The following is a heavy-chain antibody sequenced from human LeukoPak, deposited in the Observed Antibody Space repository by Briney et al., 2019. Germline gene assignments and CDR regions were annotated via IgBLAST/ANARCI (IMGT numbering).Heavy chain of an antibody. J-gene: IGHJ4*02. Sequence: PSGTLSLTCTVSGGSISSSSYYWGWIRQPPGKGLEWIGSIYYSGSTYYNPSLKSRVTISVDTSKNQFSLKLSSVTAADTAVYYCATGIAAAGTFDYWGQGTLVTVSS. D-gene: IGHD6-13*01. CDR1: GGSISSSSYY. V-gene: IGHV4-39*01. CDR3: ATGIAAAGTFDY. CDR2: IYYSGST.